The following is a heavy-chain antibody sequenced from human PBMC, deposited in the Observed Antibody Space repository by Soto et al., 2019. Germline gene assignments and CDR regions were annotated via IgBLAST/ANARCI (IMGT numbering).Heavy chain of an antibody. J-gene: IGHJ5*02. V-gene: IGHV4-59*01. CDR2: IYYSGST. Sequence: QVQLQESGPRLVKPSETLSLTCTVSGDSISSYYWSWIRQPPVKGLEWIGYIYYSGSTNYNPSLKSRVTISVDTPKNQFSLKLTSVTAADTDVYYCARGVATIGPWGQGTLVTVSS. CDR3: ARGVATIGP. CDR1: GDSISSYY. D-gene: IGHD5-12*01.